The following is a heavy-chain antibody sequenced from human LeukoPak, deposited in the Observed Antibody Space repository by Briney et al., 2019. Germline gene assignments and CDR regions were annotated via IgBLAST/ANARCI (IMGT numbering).Heavy chain of an antibody. CDR2: IYSGGST. J-gene: IGHJ6*03. CDR3: ARDATTAAGTVYMDV. CDR1: GFTVSSNY. Sequence: GGSLRLSCAASGFTVSSNYMSWVRQAPGKGLEWVSVIYSGGSTYYADSVKGRFTISRDNAKNSLYLQMNSLRAEDTAVYYCARDATTAAGTVYMDVWGRGTTVTISS. D-gene: IGHD6-13*01. V-gene: IGHV3-53*01.